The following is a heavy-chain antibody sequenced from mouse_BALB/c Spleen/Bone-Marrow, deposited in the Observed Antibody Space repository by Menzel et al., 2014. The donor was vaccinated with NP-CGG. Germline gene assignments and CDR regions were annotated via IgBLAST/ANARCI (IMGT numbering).Heavy chain of an antibody. Sequence: QVQLQQSGAELAKPGASVKMSCKASGYTFTSYWMHWVKQRPGQGLEWIGYINPSTGYTEYNQKFKDKATLTADKSSSTAYMQLSSLTSEDSAVYYCARLGKIYYYGSPLDYWGQSTTLTVSS. V-gene: IGHV1-7*01. J-gene: IGHJ2*01. CDR2: INPSTGYT. D-gene: IGHD1-1*01. CDR3: ARLGKIYYYGSPLDY. CDR1: GYTFTSYW.